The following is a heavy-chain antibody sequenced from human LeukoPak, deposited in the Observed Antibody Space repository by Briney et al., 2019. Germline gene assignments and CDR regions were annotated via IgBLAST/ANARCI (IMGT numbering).Heavy chain of an antibody. CDR1: GGTFSSYA. D-gene: IGHD2-2*01. CDR2: MSDYNGYR. Sequence: ASVKVSCKASGGTFSSYAISWVRQAPGRGLEWMGWMSDYNGYRNYAQNFQGRVAMTTDTSTSTAYMELRSLTSDDTALYYCARAKIVVVPSAMPFGFDHWGQETLVTVSS. CDR3: ARAKIVVVPSAMPFGFDH. J-gene: IGHJ4*02. V-gene: IGHV1-18*01.